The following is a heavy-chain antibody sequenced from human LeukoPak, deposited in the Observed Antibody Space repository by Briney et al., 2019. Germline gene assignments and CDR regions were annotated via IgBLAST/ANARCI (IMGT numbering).Heavy chain of an antibody. CDR1: GFTFSSYG. J-gene: IGHJ4*02. CDR2: ISSSSTI. Sequence: GRSLRLSCAASGFTFSSYGMNWVRQAPGKGLEWVSYISSSSTIYYADSVKGRFTISRDNAKNSLYLQMNSLRAEDTAVYYCARGSTYYDSSGQVPFDYWGQGTLVTVSS. CDR3: ARGSTYYDSSGQVPFDY. V-gene: IGHV3-48*01. D-gene: IGHD3-22*01.